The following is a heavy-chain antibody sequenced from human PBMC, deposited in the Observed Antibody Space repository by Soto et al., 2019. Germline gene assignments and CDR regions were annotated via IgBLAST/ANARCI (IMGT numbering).Heavy chain of an antibody. D-gene: IGHD1-1*01. CDR3: ARTLEDVGKPSNFDN. CDR1: GFTFSSYG. CDR2: ISAYNGNT. J-gene: IGHJ4*02. Sequence: QVQLVQSGAEVKKPGASVKVSCKSSGFTFSSYGFTWVRQAPGQGLEWMGWISAYNGNTLYAQKFQGRVTMTTDTSTSTVYMELRSLRSDDTALYYCARTLEDVGKPSNFDNWGQGTLVSVSS. V-gene: IGHV1-18*01.